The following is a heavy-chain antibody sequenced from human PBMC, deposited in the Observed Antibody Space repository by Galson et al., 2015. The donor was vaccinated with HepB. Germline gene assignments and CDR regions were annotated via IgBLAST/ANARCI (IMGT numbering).Heavy chain of an antibody. CDR2: INHSGST. Sequence: SETLSLTCAVYGGSFSGYYWSWIRQPPGKGLEWIGEINHSGSTNYNPSLKSRVTISVDTSKNQFSLKLSSVTAADTAVYYCARRKVYDFWSGYLRAFDIWGQGTMVTVSS. D-gene: IGHD3-3*01. J-gene: IGHJ3*02. V-gene: IGHV4-34*01. CDR3: ARRKVYDFWSGYLRAFDI. CDR1: GGSFSGYY.